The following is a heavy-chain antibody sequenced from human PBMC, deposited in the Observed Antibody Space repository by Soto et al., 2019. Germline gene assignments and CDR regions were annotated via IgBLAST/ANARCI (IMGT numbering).Heavy chain of an antibody. V-gene: IGHV7-4-1*02. Sequence: QVQLVQSGHEVKQPGASVKVSCKASGYSFTTYGMNWVPQAPGQGLEWMGWFNTYTGNPTYAQGFTGRFVFSMDTSASTAYLQISSLKAEDMAMYYCAVRAGPPPMVLWFGEEDYWGQGTLVTVSS. CDR1: GYSFTTYG. CDR3: AVRAGPPPMVLWFGEEDY. D-gene: IGHD3-10*01. J-gene: IGHJ4*02. CDR2: FNTYTGNP.